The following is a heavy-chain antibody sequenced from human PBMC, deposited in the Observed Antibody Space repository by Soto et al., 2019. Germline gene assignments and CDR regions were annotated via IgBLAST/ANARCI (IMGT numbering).Heavy chain of an antibody. CDR1: GFSFTTYA. J-gene: IGHJ4*02. Sequence: GGSLRLSCAASGFSFTTYAMHWVRQAPGKGLEWVAVISDDGSIKYYADSVKGRFTISRDNSKNTFYLQMNSLRGDDTTLYYWARAIGVAMDLCDYWGQGALVTVSS. D-gene: IGHD5-18*01. V-gene: IGHV3-30-3*01. CDR2: ISDDGSIK. CDR3: ARAIGVAMDLCDY.